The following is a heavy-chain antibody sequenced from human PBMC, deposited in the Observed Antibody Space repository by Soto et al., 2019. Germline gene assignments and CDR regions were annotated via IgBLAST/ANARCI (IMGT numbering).Heavy chain of an antibody. V-gene: IGHV1-24*01. CDR2: FDPEDGET. D-gene: IGHD6-19*01. CDR3: AGASSGWYSGDAFDI. J-gene: IGHJ3*02. CDR1: GYTLTELS. Sequence: ASVKVSCKVSGYTLTELSMHWVRQAPGKGLEWMGGFDPEDGETSYAQKFQGRVTMTEDTSTDTAYMELSSLRSEDTAVYYCAGASSGWYSGDAFDIWGQGTMVTVSS.